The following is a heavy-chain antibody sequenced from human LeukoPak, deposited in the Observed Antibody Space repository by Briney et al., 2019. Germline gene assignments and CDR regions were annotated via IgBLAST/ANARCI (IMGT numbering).Heavy chain of an antibody. J-gene: IGHJ4*02. D-gene: IGHD3-3*01. CDR2: INPSGGST. Sequence: ASVKVSCKASGYTFTSYYMHWVRHAPGQGLEWMGIINPSGGSTSYAQKFQGRVTMTRDMSTSTVYMELSSLRSEDTAVYYCARGDDSLGVNSDVGSGLGSGKFDYWGQGTLVTVSS. CDR1: GYTFTSYY. V-gene: IGHV1-46*01. CDR3: ARGDDSLGVNSDVGSGLGSGKFDY.